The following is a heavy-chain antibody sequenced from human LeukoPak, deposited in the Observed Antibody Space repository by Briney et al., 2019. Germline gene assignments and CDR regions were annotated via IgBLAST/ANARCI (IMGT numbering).Heavy chain of an antibody. CDR1: GGTFSSYT. CDR3: AGGVGGGTVKRGNYFDS. J-gene: IGHJ4*03. D-gene: IGHD4-11*01. CDR2: IIPILGIA. V-gene: IGHV1-69*02. Sequence: GPSVKVSCKASGGTFSSYTISWGRQAPGQGLEWMGGIIPILGIANYAQKFQRRVTITEDKCTSTAYMELSILRSEDTAVYYCAGGVGGGTVKRGNYFDSRGPGNPGTVSS.